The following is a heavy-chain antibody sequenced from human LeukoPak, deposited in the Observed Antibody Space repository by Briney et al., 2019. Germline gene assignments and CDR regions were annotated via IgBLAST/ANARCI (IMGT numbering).Heavy chain of an antibody. D-gene: IGHD6-13*01. V-gene: IGHV4-34*01. CDR3: ARIRPYSSSPGGDYFDY. CDR1: GGSFSGYY. CDR2: INHSGST. Sequence: PSQTLSLTCAVYGGSFSGYYWSWIRQPPGKGLELIGEINHSGSTNYNPSLKSRVTISVDTSKDQFSLKLSSVTAADTAVYYCARIRPYSSSPGGDYFDYWGQGTLVTVSS. J-gene: IGHJ4*02.